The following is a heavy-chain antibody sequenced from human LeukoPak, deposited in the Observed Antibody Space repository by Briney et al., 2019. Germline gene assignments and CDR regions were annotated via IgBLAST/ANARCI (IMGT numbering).Heavy chain of an antibody. D-gene: IGHD6-13*01. J-gene: IGHJ5*02. CDR1: GFTFDDYA. CDR2: ISWNSGSI. CDR3: AKALGPSIAAAGTTWFDP. Sequence: GGSLRLSCAASGFTFDDYAMHWVRQAPGKGLEWVSGISWNSGSIGYADSVKGRFTIFRDNAKNSLYLQMNSLRAEDTALYYCAKALGPSIAAAGTTWFDPWGQGTLVTVSS. V-gene: IGHV3-9*01.